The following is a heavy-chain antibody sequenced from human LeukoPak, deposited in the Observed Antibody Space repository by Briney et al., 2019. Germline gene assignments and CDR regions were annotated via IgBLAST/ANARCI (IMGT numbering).Heavy chain of an antibody. CDR2: VLFAGGA. D-gene: IGHD2-2*01. J-gene: IGHJ6*02. CDR1: GDPISSYY. V-gene: IGHV4-4*07. CDR3: AKDRLGVPAAIHYYGMDV. Sequence: SEALSLPGRMSGDPISSYYWSWTRQPAGKGLDGIGRVLFAGGASYNPSLKNRVTMSVDTSKNQLSLNLTSVTAAGTAVYFCAKDRLGVPAAIHYYGMDVWGQGTTVTVSS.